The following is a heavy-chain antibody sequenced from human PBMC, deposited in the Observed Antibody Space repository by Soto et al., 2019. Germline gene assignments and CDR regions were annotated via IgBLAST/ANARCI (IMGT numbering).Heavy chain of an antibody. V-gene: IGHV3-23*01. CDR3: ARHIVVVTAIRSGIDY. CDR1: GFTFSSYA. J-gene: IGHJ4*02. Sequence: PGGSLRLSCAASGFTFSSYAMSWVRQAPGKGLEWVSAISGSGGSTYYADSVKGRFTISRDNSKNTLYLQMNSLRAEDTAVYYCARHIVVVTAIRSGIDYWGQGTLVTVSS. CDR2: ISGSGGST. D-gene: IGHD2-21*02.